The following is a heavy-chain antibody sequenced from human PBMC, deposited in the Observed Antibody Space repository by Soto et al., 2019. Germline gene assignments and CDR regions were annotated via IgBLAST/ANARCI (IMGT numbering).Heavy chain of an antibody. Sequence: QVQLVESGGGVVQPGRSLRLSCAASGFTFSSYAMHWVRQAPGKGLEWVAVISYDGSNKYYADSVKGRFTISRDNSKNTLYLQMNSLIAEDTAVYYCARASYYDSRGGWYFDLWGRGTLVTVSS. V-gene: IGHV3-30-3*01. CDR3: ARASYYDSRGGWYFDL. CDR1: GFTFSSYA. CDR2: ISYDGSNK. J-gene: IGHJ2*01. D-gene: IGHD3-22*01.